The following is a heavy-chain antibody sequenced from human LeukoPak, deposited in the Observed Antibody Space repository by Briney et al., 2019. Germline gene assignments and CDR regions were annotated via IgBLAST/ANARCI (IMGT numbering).Heavy chain of an antibody. D-gene: IGHD3-22*01. J-gene: IGHJ5*01. V-gene: IGHV1-8*01. Sequence: GASVRVSCKTSGFTFISYDINWVRQASGQGLEWMGWMNPNSGNTGYAQKFQGRVTMTRNTSINTAYMQLNSLTSDDTAVYYCARGLGMGHDSSGSDWFDSWGQGTLVTVSS. CDR3: ARGLGMGHDSSGSDWFDS. CDR1: GFTFISYD. CDR2: MNPNSGNT.